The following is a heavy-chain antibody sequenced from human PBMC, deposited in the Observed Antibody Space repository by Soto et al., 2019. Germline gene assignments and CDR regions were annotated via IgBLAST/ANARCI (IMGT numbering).Heavy chain of an antibody. D-gene: IGHD6-19*01. CDR2: ISYDGSNK. CDR3: AKDITVAGSRWGYYYYYGLDV. V-gene: IGHV3-30*18. J-gene: IGHJ6*02. CDR1: GFTFSSYG. Sequence: QVQLVESGGGVVQPGRSLRLSCAASGFTFSSYGMHWVRQAPGKGLECVAVISYDGSNKYYADSVKGRLTISRDNSKNTLYLQMNSLRAEDTAVYYCAKDITVAGSRWGYYYYYGLDVWGQGTTVTVSS.